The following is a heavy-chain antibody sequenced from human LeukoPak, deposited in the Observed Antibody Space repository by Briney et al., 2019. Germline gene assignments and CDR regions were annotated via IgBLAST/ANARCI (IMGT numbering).Heavy chain of an antibody. CDR1: GYTFTSYD. V-gene: IGHV1-8*01. CDR3: ARPSLGYSSGWRPTNWFDP. Sequence: GASVKVSCKASGYTFTSYDINWVRQATGQGLEWMGWMNPNSGNTGYAQKFQGRVTMTRNTSISTAYMELSRLRSDDTAVYYCARPSLGYSSGWRPTNWFDPWGQGTLVTVSS. J-gene: IGHJ5*02. D-gene: IGHD6-19*01. CDR2: MNPNSGNT.